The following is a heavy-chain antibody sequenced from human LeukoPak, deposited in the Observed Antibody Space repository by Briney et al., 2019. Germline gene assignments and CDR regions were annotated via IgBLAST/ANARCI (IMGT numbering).Heavy chain of an antibody. D-gene: IGHD2-2*01. CDR1: GFTFSSYS. Sequence: GGSLRLSCAASGFTFSSYSMNWVRQAPGKGLEWVSSIDGSGDNRYYADSVKGRFPISGDNSGNTLYLQLRGLGAEDTATYYCTKVQMSTGWTFDFWGQGSLVTVSS. V-gene: IGHV3-23*01. CDR3: TKVQMSTGWTFDF. J-gene: IGHJ4*02. CDR2: IDGSGDNR.